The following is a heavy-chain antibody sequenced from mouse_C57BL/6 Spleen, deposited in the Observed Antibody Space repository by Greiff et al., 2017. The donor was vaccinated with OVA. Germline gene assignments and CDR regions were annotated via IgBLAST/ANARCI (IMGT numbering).Heavy chain of an antibody. D-gene: IGHD1-1*01. CDR1: GYTFTDYY. CDR3: ARRLGYGSSYGYFDV. CDR2: INPNNGGT. J-gene: IGHJ1*03. V-gene: IGHV1-26*01. Sequence: VQLQQSGPELVKPGASVKISCKASGYTFTDYYMNWVKQSHGKSLEWIGDINPNNGGTSYNQKFKGKATLTVDKSSSTAYMELRSLTSEDSAVYYCARRLGYGSSYGYFDVWGTGTTVTVSS.